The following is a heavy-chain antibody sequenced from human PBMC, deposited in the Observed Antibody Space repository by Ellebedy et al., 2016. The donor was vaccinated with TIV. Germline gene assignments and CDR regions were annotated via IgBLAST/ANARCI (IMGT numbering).Heavy chain of an antibody. CDR3: ARLGYTFGGVIVKEPFDY. Sequence: GGSLRLSXKGSGYSFTNYWITWVRQRPGKGLEWMGRIDPSDSYTNYNPSFQGHVTISADKSISTAYLQWSSLKASDTAMYYCARLGYTFGGVIVKEPFDYWGQGTLVTVSS. V-gene: IGHV5-10-1*01. CDR2: IDPSDSYT. J-gene: IGHJ4*02. CDR1: GYSFTNYW. D-gene: IGHD3-16*02.